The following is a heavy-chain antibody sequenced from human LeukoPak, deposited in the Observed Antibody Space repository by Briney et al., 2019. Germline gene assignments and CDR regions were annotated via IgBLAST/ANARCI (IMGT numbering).Heavy chain of an antibody. Sequence: ASVKVSCKASGYTFTGYYMHWVRQAPGQGLEWMGWINPNSGGTNYAQKFQGRVTMTRDTSISTAYMELSRLRSDDTAVYYCASFALWFGESDYFDYWGQGTLVTVSS. J-gene: IGHJ4*02. CDR3: ASFALWFGESDYFDY. CDR1: GYTFTGYY. V-gene: IGHV1-2*02. CDR2: INPNSGGT. D-gene: IGHD3-10*01.